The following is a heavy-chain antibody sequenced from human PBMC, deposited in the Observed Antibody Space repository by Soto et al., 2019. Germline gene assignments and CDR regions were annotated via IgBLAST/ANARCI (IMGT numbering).Heavy chain of an antibody. CDR2: INSDGSST. Sequence: EVQLVESGGGLVQPGGSLRLSCAASGFTFSSYWMHWVRQAPGKGLVWVSRINSDGSSTSYADSVNGRFTISRDNAKNTLYLQMNSLRAEDTAVYYCARNPYSYGPFDYWGQGTLVTVSS. CDR1: GFTFSSYW. CDR3: ARNPYSYGPFDY. J-gene: IGHJ4*02. D-gene: IGHD5-18*01. V-gene: IGHV3-74*01.